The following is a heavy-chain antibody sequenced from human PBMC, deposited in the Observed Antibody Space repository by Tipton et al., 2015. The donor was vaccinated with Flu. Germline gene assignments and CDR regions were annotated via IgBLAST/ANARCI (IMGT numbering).Heavy chain of an antibody. V-gene: IGHV3-7*01. Sequence: AVSGFTFSSYWMSWVRQAPGKGLEWVANIKQDGSEKYYVDSVKGRFTISRDNAKNSLYLQMNSLRAEDTAVYYCAKDLEGGGAAPTDWGQGTLVTVSS. CDR1: GFTFSSYW. CDR3: AKDLEGGGAAPTD. CDR2: IKQDGSEK. D-gene: IGHD3-16*01. J-gene: IGHJ4*02.